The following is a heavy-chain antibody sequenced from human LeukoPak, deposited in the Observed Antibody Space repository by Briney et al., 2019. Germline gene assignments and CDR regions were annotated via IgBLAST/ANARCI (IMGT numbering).Heavy chain of an antibody. Sequence: GGSLRLSCAASGFTFSSYGMQWVRQAPGKGLEWVAFIRYDGSNKYYADSVKGRFTISRDNSKNTLYLQMNSLRAEDTAVYYCAKLMVYAPGDFYCYYMDVWGKGTTVTVSS. CDR3: AKLMVYAPGDFYCYYMDV. D-gene: IGHD2-8*01. J-gene: IGHJ6*03. CDR2: IRYDGSNK. V-gene: IGHV3-30*02. CDR1: GFTFSSYG.